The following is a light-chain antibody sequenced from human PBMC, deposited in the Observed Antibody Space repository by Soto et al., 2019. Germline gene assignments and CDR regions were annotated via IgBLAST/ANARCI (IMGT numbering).Light chain of an antibody. CDR3: NSYTSSSTWV. CDR2: EVN. CDR1: SSDVGSYNR. V-gene: IGLV2-18*02. J-gene: IGLJ3*02. Sequence: QSALTQPPSVSGAPGQSVAISCTGTSSDVGSYNRVSWYQQPPGTAPKLIIYEVNNRPSGVPDRFSGSKSGNTASLTISGLQAEDEADYFCNSYTSSSTWVFGGGTKLTVL.